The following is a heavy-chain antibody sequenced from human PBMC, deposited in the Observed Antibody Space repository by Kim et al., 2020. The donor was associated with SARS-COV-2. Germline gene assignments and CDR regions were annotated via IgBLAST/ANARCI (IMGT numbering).Heavy chain of an antibody. J-gene: IGHJ4*02. Sequence: GGSLRLSCAASGFTFSTYTMNWVRQAPGKGLEWVSSISSGSGYIYYADSVKGRFTISRDNAKNSLYLQMNSLRAEDTAVYYCARGLNNFGSGSYLGRVFGYWGQGTLVTVYS. CDR2: ISSGSGYI. V-gene: IGHV3-21*01. CDR1: GFTFSTYT. D-gene: IGHD3-10*01. CDR3: ARGLNNFGSGSYLGRVFGY.